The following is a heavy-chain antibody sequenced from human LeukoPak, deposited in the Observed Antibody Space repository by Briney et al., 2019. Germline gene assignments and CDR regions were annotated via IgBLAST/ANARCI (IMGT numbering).Heavy chain of an antibody. Sequence: SETLSLTCTVSGGSISSSSYYWGWIRQPPGKGLEWIGSIYYSGSTYYNPSLKSRVTISVDTSKNQFSLKLSSVTAADTAVYYCARLNYYGSGSYYYYYYMDVWGKGTTVTISS. D-gene: IGHD3-10*01. V-gene: IGHV4-39*01. J-gene: IGHJ6*03. CDR3: ARLNYYGSGSYYYYYYMDV. CDR1: GGSISSSSYY. CDR2: IYYSGST.